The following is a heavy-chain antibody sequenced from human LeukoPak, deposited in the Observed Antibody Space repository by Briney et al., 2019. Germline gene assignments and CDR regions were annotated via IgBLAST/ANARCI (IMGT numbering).Heavy chain of an antibody. J-gene: IGHJ4*02. CDR2: IIPILGIA. CDR3: ARERDYYDSSGYSLRY. V-gene: IGHV1-69*04. D-gene: IGHD3-22*01. CDR1: GGTFSSYA. Sequence: ASVKVSCKASGGTFSSYAISWVRQAPGQGLEWMGRIIPILGIASYAQKFQGRVTITADKSTSTAYMELSSLRSEDTAVYYCARERDYYDSSGYSLRYWGQGTLVTVSS.